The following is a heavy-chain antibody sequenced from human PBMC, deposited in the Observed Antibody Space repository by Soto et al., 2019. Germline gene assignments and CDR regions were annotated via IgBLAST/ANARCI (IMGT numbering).Heavy chain of an antibody. CDR1: GFTLSDYY. CDR3: ARDQSRVWSGYDYYYYYYMDV. CDR2: ISSSGRTI. V-gene: IGHV3-11*01. D-gene: IGHD5-12*01. J-gene: IGHJ6*03. Sequence: GGSLRLSCAASGFTLSDYYMSWIRQAPGKGLEWISYISSSGRTIYYADSAKGRFTISRDNAKNSLYLQLNSLRAEDTAVYYCARDQSRVWSGYDYYYYYYMDVWGKGTTVTVSS.